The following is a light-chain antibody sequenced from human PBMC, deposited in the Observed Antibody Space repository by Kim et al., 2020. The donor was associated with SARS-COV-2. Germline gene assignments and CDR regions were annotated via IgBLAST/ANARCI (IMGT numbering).Light chain of an antibody. CDR3: SSYTSSSTYV. CDR1: SSDVGGYNY. J-gene: IGLJ1*01. CDR2: DVS. Sequence: GQSITTSCTGTSSDVGGYNYVSWYQQHPGKAPILMIYDVSKRPSGVSNRFSCSKSGNTASLTMSGLQAEDEADYYCSSYTSSSTYVFGTGTKVTVL. V-gene: IGLV2-14*04.